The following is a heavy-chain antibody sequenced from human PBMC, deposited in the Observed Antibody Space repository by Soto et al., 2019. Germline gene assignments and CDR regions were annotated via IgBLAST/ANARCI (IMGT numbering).Heavy chain of an antibody. J-gene: IGHJ4*02. CDR3: TKDSGWTSAD. CDR1: GFTFRDYG. D-gene: IGHD3-10*01. V-gene: IGHV3-23*01. CDR2: ISGGAT. Sequence: EVQLLESGGGLVQPGGSRRLSCAASGFTFRDYGMSWVRQAPGKGLEWVSGISGGATYYADSVKGRFVISRDDSKNTLYLEMDSLRVEDTALYYCTKDSGWTSADWGQGTLVIVSS.